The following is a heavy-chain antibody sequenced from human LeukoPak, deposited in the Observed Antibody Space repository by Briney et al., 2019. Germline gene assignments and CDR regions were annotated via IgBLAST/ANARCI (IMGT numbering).Heavy chain of an antibody. D-gene: IGHD3-3*01. V-gene: IGHV4-34*01. CDR2: INHSGST. Sequence: SETLSLTCAVYGGSFSGYYWSWIRQPPGKGLEWIGEINHSGSTNYNPSLKSRVTISVDTSKNQFSLKLSSVTAADTAVYYCARVYYDFWSGYSLPNWFDPWGQGTLVTVSS. CDR1: GGSFSGYY. J-gene: IGHJ5*02. CDR3: ARVYYDFWSGYSLPNWFDP.